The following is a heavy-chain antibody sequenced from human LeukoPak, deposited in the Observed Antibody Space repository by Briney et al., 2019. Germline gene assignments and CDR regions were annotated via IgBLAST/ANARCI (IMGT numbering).Heavy chain of an antibody. CDR1: GFTLNSDA. Sequence: PGGSLRLFCAASGFTLNSDAMGWVRQAPGKGLEWVSAISPGGTTYYADSVKGRFTISRDTSKNTLHLQMTSLRAEDTAIYYCTTENYDFWSAFGYWGLGTLVTVSS. V-gene: IGHV3-23*01. D-gene: IGHD3-3*01. J-gene: IGHJ4*02. CDR3: TTENYDFWSAFGY. CDR2: ISPGGTT.